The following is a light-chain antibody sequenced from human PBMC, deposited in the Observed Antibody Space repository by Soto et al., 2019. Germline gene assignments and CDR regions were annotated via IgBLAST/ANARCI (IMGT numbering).Light chain of an antibody. V-gene: IGKV3-20*01. CDR1: QSVSSSY. CDR2: GAS. J-gene: IGKJ4*01. CDR3: QQYDSSPLT. Sequence: EIVLTQSPGTLSLSPGERATLSCRASQSVSSSYLAWYQQKPGQAPRLLIYGASIRATGIPDRFSGSGSGTVFTLTISRLEPEDFAVYYCQQYDSSPLTFGGGTKVEIK.